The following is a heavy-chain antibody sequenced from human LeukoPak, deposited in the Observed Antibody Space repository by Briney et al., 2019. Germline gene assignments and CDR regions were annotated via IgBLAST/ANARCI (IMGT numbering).Heavy chain of an antibody. CDR3: ARESADQLTGGYWYFDL. V-gene: IGHV3-13*04. J-gene: IGHJ2*01. Sequence: GGSLRLSCAASGFTFRTYDMHWVRQVTGKGLEGVSAIGTGGATYYPDSVKGRFTISRENAKNSLYLQMNNLRVGDTAVYYCARESADQLTGGYWYFDLWGRGTLVTVSS. D-gene: IGHD7-27*01. CDR1: GFTFRTYD. CDR2: IGTGGAT.